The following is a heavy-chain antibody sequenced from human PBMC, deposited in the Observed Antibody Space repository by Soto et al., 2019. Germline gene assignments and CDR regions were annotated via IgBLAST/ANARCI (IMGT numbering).Heavy chain of an antibody. D-gene: IGHD2-8*01. CDR2: INPSGGST. J-gene: IGHJ4*02. V-gene: IGHV1-46*01. CDR1: GYTFTSYY. Sequence: PSVKVSCKASGYTFTSYYMHWVRQAPGQGLEWMGIINPSGGSTSYAQKFQGRVTMTRDTSTSTVYMELSSLRSEDTAVYYCARDRNGFPFDYWGQGTLVTVSS. CDR3: ARDRNGFPFDY.